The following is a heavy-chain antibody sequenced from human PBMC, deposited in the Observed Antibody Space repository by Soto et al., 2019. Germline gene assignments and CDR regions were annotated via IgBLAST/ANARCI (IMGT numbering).Heavy chain of an antibody. CDR1: GFTFTSSA. V-gene: IGHV1-58*01. D-gene: IGHD3-22*01. Sequence: SVKVSCKAAGFTFTSSAVQWVRQARGQRLEWIGWIVVGSGNTNYAQKFQERVTITRDMSTSTAYMELSSLRSEDTAVYYCAASYYYDSSGYPDWAFDYWGQGTLVTVS. CDR3: AASYYYDSSGYPDWAFDY. CDR2: IVVGSGNT. J-gene: IGHJ4*02.